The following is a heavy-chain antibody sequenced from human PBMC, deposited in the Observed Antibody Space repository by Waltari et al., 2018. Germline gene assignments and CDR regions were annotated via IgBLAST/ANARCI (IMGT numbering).Heavy chain of an antibody. CDR1: GFSLSTSGMC. V-gene: IGHV2-70*15. J-gene: IGHJ6*02. Sequence: QVTLRESGPALVKPTQTLTLTCTFSGFSLSTSGMCVSWIRQPPGKALEWLARIDWDDYKYYSTSLKTRLTISKDTYKNQVVLTMTNMDPVDTATYYCARICDAYNGNGPHGMDVWGQGTTVTVSS. D-gene: IGHD1-1*01. CDR2: IDWDDYK. CDR3: ARICDAYNGNGPHGMDV.